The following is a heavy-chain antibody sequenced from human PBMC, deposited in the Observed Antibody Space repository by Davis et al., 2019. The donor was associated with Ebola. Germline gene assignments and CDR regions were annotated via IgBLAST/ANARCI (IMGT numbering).Heavy chain of an antibody. Sequence: AASVKVSCKASGGTFNNYFYSWVRQAPGQGLEWIGWIVVGSGNTNYAQKFQERVTITRDMSTSTAYMELSSLRSEDTAVYYCASSDYGGNSGYFDYWGQGTLVTVSS. CDR3: ASSDYGGNSGYFDY. J-gene: IGHJ4*02. D-gene: IGHD4-23*01. V-gene: IGHV1-58*02. CDR2: IVVGSGNT. CDR1: GGTFNNY.